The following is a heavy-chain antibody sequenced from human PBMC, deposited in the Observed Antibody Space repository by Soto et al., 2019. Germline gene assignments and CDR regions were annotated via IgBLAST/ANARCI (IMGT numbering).Heavy chain of an antibody. V-gene: IGHV3-30-3*01. CDR1: GFTFSTYA. Sequence: VQLVESGGGVVQPGRSLRLSCAASGFTFSTYAMHWVRQAPGKGLGWVAVISYDGSNKYYADSVKGRFTISRDNSKNTLYLQMHSRRAEDTAVYYCARDKSPYSSGWHNRHFDYWGQGTLVTVSS. D-gene: IGHD6-19*01. CDR3: ARDKSPYSSGWHNRHFDY. J-gene: IGHJ4*02. CDR2: ISYDGSNK.